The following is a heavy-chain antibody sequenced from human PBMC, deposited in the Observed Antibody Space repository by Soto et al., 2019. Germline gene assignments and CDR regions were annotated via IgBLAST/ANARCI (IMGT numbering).Heavy chain of an antibody. CDR1: GGSISSGGYY. V-gene: IGHV4-31*03. Sequence: QVQLQESGPGLVKPSQTLSLTCTVSGGSISSGGYYWSWIRQHPGKGLEWIGYIYYSGSTYYNPSLKSRVTIAVDTSKNQFSLKLSSVTAADTAVYYCARDRDTAGYYGMDVWGQGTTVTVSS. CDR3: ARDRDTAGYYGMDV. J-gene: IGHJ6*02. CDR2: IYYSGST. D-gene: IGHD5-18*01.